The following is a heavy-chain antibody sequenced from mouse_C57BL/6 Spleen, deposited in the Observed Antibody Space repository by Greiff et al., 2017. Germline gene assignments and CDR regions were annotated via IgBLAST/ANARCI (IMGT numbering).Heavy chain of an antibody. J-gene: IGHJ3*01. V-gene: IGHV3-6*01. CDR1: GYSFTSGYY. Sequence: EVKLLESGPGLVKPSQSLSLTCSVTGYSFTSGYYWNWIRQFPGNKLEWMGYISYDGSNNYNPSLKNRISITRDTSKNQFFLKLNSVTTEDTATYYCARDDEDWFAYWGQGTLVTVSA. CDR2: ISYDGSN. CDR3: ARDDEDWFAY.